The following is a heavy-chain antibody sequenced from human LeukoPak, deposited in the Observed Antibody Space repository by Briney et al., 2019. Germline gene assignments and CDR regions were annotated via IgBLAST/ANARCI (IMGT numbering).Heavy chain of an antibody. V-gene: IGHV3-15*01. Sequence: KAGGSLRLSCAASGFTFSSYSMNWVRQAPGKGLEWVGRIKSKTDGGTSDYAAPVKGRFTISRDDSKNTLYLQMNSLKTEDTAVYYCTTLIPLRYYFDYWGQGTLVTVSS. D-gene: IGHD3-16*01. J-gene: IGHJ4*02. CDR3: TTLIPLRYYFDY. CDR2: IKSKTDGGTS. CDR1: GFTFSSYS.